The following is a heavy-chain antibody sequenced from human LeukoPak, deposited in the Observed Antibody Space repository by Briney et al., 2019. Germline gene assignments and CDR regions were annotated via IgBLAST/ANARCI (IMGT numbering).Heavy chain of an antibody. CDR3: ARVQAAEDY. J-gene: IGHJ4*02. D-gene: IGHD6-13*01. CDR1: GFTLSSYW. CDR2: IKQDGSEK. Sequence: PGGSLRLSCAASGFTLSSYWMSWVRQAPGKGLEWVANIKQDGSEKYYVDSVKGRFTISRDNAKNSLYLQMNSLRAEGTAVYYCARVQAAEDYWGQGTLVTVSS. V-gene: IGHV3-7*01.